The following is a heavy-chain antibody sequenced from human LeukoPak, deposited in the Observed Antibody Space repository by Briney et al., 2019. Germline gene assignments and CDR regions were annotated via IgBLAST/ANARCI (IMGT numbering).Heavy chain of an antibody. V-gene: IGHV4-4*07. CDR1: GGSISGYY. CDR2: IYTSGST. CDR3: ARGIVVVPAAPFSDWFDP. J-gene: IGHJ5*02. D-gene: IGHD2-2*01. Sequence: SETLSLTRTVSGGSISGYYWSWIRQPARKGLEWIGRIYTSGSTNYNPSLKSRVTMSVDTSKNQFSLKLSSVTAADTAVYYCARGIVVVPAAPFSDWFDPWGQGTLVTVSS.